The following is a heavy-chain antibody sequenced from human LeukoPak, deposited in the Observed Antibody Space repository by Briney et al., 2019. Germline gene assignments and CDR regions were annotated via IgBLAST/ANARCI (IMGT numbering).Heavy chain of an antibody. J-gene: IGHJ6*03. D-gene: IGHD2-21*02. CDR2: MYTSGST. Sequence: PSETLSLTCAVYGGSFSGYYWSWIRQPPGKGLEWIGRMYTSGSTNYNPSLKSRVTISVDTSKNQFSLKLSSVTAADTAVYYCARTIAYCGGDCYEGHYYYYYMDVWGKGTTVTVSS. CDR1: GGSFSGYY. V-gene: IGHV4-59*10. CDR3: ARTIAYCGGDCYEGHYYYYYMDV.